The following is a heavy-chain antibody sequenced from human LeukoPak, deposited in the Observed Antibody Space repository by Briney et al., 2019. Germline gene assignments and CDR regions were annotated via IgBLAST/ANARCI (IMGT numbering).Heavy chain of an antibody. V-gene: IGHV3-7*01. D-gene: IGHD3-10*01. CDR1: GFTFSSYS. CDR2: IKQDGSEK. J-gene: IGHJ6*03. CDR3: ARGDYYGSGSYYNWGPNYYYYMDV. Sequence: GGSLRLSCAASGFTFSSYSMNWVRQAPGKGLEWVANIKQDGSEKYYVDSVKGRFTISRDNAKNSLYLQMNSLRAEDTAVYYCARGDYYGSGSYYNWGPNYYYYMDVWGKGTTVTVSS.